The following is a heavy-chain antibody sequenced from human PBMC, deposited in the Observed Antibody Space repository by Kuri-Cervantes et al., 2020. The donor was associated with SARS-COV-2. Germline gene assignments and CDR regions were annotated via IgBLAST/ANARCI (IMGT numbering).Heavy chain of an antibody. D-gene: IGHD3-16*01. Sequence: GESLKISCAASGFTFDDYTMHWVRQAPGKGLEWVSLISWDGGSTYYADSVKGRFTISRDNSKNTLYLQMNSLRAEDTAVYYCARVRGDYVPWGQGTLVTVSS. V-gene: IGHV3-43*01. CDR1: GFTFDDYT. CDR3: ARVRGDYVP. CDR2: ISWDGGST. J-gene: IGHJ5*02.